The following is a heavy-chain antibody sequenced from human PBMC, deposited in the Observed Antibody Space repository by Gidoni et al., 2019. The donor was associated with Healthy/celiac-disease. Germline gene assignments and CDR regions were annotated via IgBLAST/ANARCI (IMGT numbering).Heavy chain of an antibody. CDR2: ITHSGST. J-gene: IGHJ4*02. CDR1: GGSFSGSY. CDR3: ARGRGIFYYGSGSYRQSYRDY. D-gene: IGHD3-10*01. V-gene: IGHV4-34*01. Sequence: QVQLQQWGAGLLKPSETLSLTCAVYGGSFSGSYWSWIRQPPGKGLEWIGEITHSGSTNYNPSLKSRVTISVDTAKNQFSLKLSSVTAADTAVYYCARGRGIFYYGSGSYRQSYRDYWGQGTLVTVSS.